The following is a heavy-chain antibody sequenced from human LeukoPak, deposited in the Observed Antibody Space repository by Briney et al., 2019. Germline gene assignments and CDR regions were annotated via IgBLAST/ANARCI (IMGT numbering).Heavy chain of an antibody. CDR1: GGSITSYY. V-gene: IGHV4-59*08. Sequence: SETLSLTCTVSGGSITSYYWSWIRQPPGKGLEWIGYIYYSRSSNYNPSLKSRVTISVDMSKNQFSLKLTSVTAADTAVYYCARLMNIAAADFWGQGTLVTVSS. J-gene: IGHJ4*02. CDR3: ARLMNIAAADF. D-gene: IGHD6-13*01. CDR2: IYYSRSS.